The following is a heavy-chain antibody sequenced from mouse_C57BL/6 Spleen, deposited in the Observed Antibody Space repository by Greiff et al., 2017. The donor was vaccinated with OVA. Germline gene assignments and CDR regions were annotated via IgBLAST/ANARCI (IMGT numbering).Heavy chain of an antibody. CDR1: GSTFTDYE. CDR3: TRGNYGSSSAWFAY. CDR2: IDPETGGT. J-gene: IGHJ3*01. D-gene: IGHD1-1*01. Sequence: VQLQQSGAELVRPGASVTLSCKASGSTFTDYEMHWVKQTPVHGLEWIGAIDPETGGTAYNQKFKGKAILTADKSSSTAYMELRSLTSEDSAVYYCTRGNYGSSSAWFAYWGQGTLVTVSA. V-gene: IGHV1-15*01.